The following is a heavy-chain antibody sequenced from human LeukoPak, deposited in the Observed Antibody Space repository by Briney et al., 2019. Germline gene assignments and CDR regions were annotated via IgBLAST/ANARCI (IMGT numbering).Heavy chain of an antibody. CDR1: GYIFSNYD. V-gene: IGHV1-8*01. CDR2: MNPNSGNT. D-gene: IGHD2-2*01. J-gene: IGHJ4*02. CDR3: ARAVRYQLLPDF. Sequence: EASVKVSCRASGYIFSNYDISWVRQATGQGLEWMGWMNPNSGNTGYALQFQGRVTFSTDASITTAYMAMSRVRSDDTAVYYCARAVRYQLLPDFWGQGTLVTVSS.